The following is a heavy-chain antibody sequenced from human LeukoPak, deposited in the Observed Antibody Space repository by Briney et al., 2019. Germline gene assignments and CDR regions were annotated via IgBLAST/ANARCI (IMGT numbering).Heavy chain of an antibody. V-gene: IGHV1-69*04. Sequence: SVKVSCKASGGTFSSYAISWVRQAPGQGLEWMGRIIPILGIANYAQKFQGRVTITADKSTSTAYMELSSLRSEDTAVYYCASDSGSYFGKTDDYWGQGTLVTVSS. D-gene: IGHD1-26*01. CDR1: GGTFSSYA. CDR2: IIPILGIA. CDR3: ASDSGSYFGKTDDY. J-gene: IGHJ4*02.